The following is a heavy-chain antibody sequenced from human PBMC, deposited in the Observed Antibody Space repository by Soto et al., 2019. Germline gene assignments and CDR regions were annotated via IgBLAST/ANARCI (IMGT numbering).Heavy chain of an antibody. CDR1: KFPFTDFA. J-gene: IGHJ4*02. CDR3: AKDLDPIPAPTLDF. D-gene: IGHD2-2*02. Sequence: EVHLLESGGGLVQPGGSLRLSCVASKFPFTDFAMNWVRQAPGKGLEWVSAVSGRGDTTYYADSVNGRFTISRDNSQNIVFLQMHSLRAEDTGVYYCAKDLDPIPAPTLDFWGQGNLVSVSS. CDR2: VSGRGDTT. V-gene: IGHV3-23*01.